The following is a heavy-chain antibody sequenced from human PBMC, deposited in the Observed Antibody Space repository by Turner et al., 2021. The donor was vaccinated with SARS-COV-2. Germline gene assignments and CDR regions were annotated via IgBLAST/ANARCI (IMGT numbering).Heavy chain of an antibody. D-gene: IGHD4-17*01. Sequence: LKVKGSAPGRVNLREPLPSPCPVLGGSISSSGYYWGWIRQPPGKGLEWIGSIYYSGSTYYNPSLKSRVTISVDTSKNQFSLKLSSVTAADTAVYYCATEQTTVTTLYYYYAMDVWGQGTTVTVSS. CDR2: IYYSGST. CDR1: GGSISSSGYY. J-gene: IGHJ6*02. CDR3: ATEQTTVTTLYYYYAMDV. V-gene: IGHV4-39*01.